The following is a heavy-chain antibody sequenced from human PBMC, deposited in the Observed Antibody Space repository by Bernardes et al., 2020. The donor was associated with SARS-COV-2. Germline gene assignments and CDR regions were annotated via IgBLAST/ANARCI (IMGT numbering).Heavy chain of an antibody. Sequence: GGSLRLSCAASGFTFSSYSMNWVRQAPGKGLEWVSSISSSSSYIYYADSVKGRFTISRDNAKNSLYLQMNSLRAEDTAVYYCASRRVSDFDWFGDAFDIWGQGTMVTVSS. CDR2: ISSSSSYI. V-gene: IGHV3-21*01. J-gene: IGHJ3*02. CDR1: GFTFSSYS. D-gene: IGHD3-9*01. CDR3: ASRRVSDFDWFGDAFDI.